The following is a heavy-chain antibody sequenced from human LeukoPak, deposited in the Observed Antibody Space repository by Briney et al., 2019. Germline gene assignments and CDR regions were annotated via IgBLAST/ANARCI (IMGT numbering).Heavy chain of an antibody. CDR3: ARLGFPTRIAAAFEYYFDY. D-gene: IGHD6-13*01. CDR1: GGSISSYY. CDR2: IYTSGST. Sequence: SETLSLTCTVSGGSISSYYWSWLRQPAGKGLEWLGRIYTSGSTNYNPSLKSRVTMSVDTSKNQFSLTLSSVTAADTAVYYCARLGFPTRIAAAFEYYFDYWGQGTLVTVSS. J-gene: IGHJ4*02. V-gene: IGHV4-4*07.